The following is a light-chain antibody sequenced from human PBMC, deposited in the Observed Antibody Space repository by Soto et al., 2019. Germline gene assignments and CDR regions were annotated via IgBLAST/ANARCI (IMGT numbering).Light chain of an antibody. Sequence: EIVLTQSPATLSVSPGDRATLSCRASQSLRNNLAWYQQRPGQTPRLLIYGASTRATGIPARFSGSGSGTEFTLTISSLQSEDFAVYYCQQYSTWPWTFGHGTKVEIK. CDR1: QSLRNN. CDR2: GAS. J-gene: IGKJ1*01. CDR3: QQYSTWPWT. V-gene: IGKV3-15*01.